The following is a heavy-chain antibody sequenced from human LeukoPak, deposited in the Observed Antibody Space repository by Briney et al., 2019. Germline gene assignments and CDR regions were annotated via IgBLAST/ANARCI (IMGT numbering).Heavy chain of an antibody. Sequence: SETLSLTCTVSGYSISSGYYWGWIRQPPGKGLEWIGSIYHSGSTYYNPSLKSRVTISVDTSKNQFSLKLSSVTAADTAVYYCARGERSGWPYFDYWGQGTLVTVSS. CDR3: ARGERSGWPYFDY. CDR1: GYSISSGYY. CDR2: IYHSGST. V-gene: IGHV4-38-2*02. D-gene: IGHD6-19*01. J-gene: IGHJ4*02.